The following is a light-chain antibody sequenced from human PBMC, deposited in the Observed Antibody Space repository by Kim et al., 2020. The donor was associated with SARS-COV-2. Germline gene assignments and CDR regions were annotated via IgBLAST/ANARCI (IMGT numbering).Light chain of an antibody. CDR1: QSVSSN. CDR3: QQYNNWPPYT. Sequence: VSPGGRATRSCRASQSVSSNLAWYQQKPGQAPRRLIYGASTRATGIPARFSGSGSGTEFTLTISRLQSEDIAVYYCQQYNNWPPYTFGQGTKLEI. CDR2: GAS. V-gene: IGKV3-15*01. J-gene: IGKJ2*01.